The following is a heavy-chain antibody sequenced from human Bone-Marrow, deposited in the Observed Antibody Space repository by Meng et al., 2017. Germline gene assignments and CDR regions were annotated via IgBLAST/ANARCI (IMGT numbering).Heavy chain of an antibody. J-gene: IGHJ4*02. V-gene: IGHV4-4*07. CDR3: ARGRAGPYDY. CDR2: IYTSGST. CDR1: GGSLSSYY. D-gene: IGHD3-10*01. Sequence: SETLSPTCTASGGSLSSYYWSWIRHPAGKGLEWIGRIYTSGSTNYNPSLTSRVTMSVDTSKNQFSLKLSSVTAAGTVVYYCARGRAGPYDYWGQGTLVTVSS.